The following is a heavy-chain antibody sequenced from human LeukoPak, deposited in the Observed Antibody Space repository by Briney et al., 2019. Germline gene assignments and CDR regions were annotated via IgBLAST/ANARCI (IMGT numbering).Heavy chain of an antibody. CDR1: GYTFTGYY. Sequence: ASVKVSCKASGYTFTGYYMHWVRQAPGQGLEWMGWINPNSGGTNYAQKFQGRVTMTRDTSISTAYMELSRLRSDDTAVYYCARDTWGYCSGGSCYGGFDYWGQGTLVTVSS. CDR3: ARDTWGYCSGGSCYGGFDY. V-gene: IGHV1-2*02. J-gene: IGHJ4*02. D-gene: IGHD2-15*01. CDR2: INPNSGGT.